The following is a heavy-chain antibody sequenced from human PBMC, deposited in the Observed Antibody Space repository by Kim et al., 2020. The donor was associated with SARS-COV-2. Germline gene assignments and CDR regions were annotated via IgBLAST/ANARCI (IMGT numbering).Heavy chain of an antibody. CDR1: GGSISSYY. CDR2: IYYSGST. CDR3: ARGPLLTDLYQLLQPGHWYFGL. D-gene: IGHD2-2*01. J-gene: IGHJ2*01. V-gene: IGHV4-59*01. Sequence: SETLSLTCTVSGGSISSYYWSWIRQPPGKGLEWIGYIYYSGSTNYNPSLKSRVTISVDTSKNQFSLKLSSVTAADTAVYYCARGPLLTDLYQLLQPGHWYFGLWGRGTLVTVSS.